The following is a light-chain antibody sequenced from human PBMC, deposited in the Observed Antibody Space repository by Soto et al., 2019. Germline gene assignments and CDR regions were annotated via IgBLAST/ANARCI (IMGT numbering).Light chain of an antibody. CDR1: SSNIGSNT. Sequence: QSVLTQPPSASGTPGQRVTISCSGSSSNIGSNTVNWYHQLPGTAPKLLIYNNYQRSSGVPDRFSGSKSGTSASLAISGLQSEDEADYYCAAWDDSLNSYVFGTGTKVTVL. CDR3: AAWDDSLNSYV. V-gene: IGLV1-44*01. CDR2: NNY. J-gene: IGLJ1*01.